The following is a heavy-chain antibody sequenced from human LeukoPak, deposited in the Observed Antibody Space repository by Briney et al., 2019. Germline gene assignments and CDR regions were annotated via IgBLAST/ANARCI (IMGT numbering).Heavy chain of an antibody. D-gene: IGHD2-2*01. CDR1: GFTFSSYG. CDR2: IRYDGSNK. Sequence: GGSLRLSCAASGFTFSSYGMHWVRQAPGKGLEWVAFIRYDGSNKYYADSVKGRFTISRDNSKNTLYLQMNSLRAEDTAVYYCASTNGIVVVPAAALNWGQGTLVTVSS. CDR3: ASTNGIVVVPAAALN. V-gene: IGHV3-30*02. J-gene: IGHJ4*02.